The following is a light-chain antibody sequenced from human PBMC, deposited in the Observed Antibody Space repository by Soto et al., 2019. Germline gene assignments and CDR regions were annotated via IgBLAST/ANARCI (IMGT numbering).Light chain of an antibody. CDR1: QSVSNY. V-gene: IGKV3-11*02. CDR2: GAS. J-gene: IGKJ5*01. Sequence: EIVLTQSPATLSLSPGETATLSCRASQSVSNYLAWYQHKPGQAPRLLIYGASNRATGVSARISGSGSGSDFSLTINCLEPEDSAVYYCHQRTIWPSITFGQGTRLEI. CDR3: HQRTIWPSIT.